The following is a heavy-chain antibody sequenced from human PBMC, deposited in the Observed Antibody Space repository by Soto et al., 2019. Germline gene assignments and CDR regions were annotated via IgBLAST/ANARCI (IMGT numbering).Heavy chain of an antibody. V-gene: IGHV4-39*01. CDR3: ARHPTGYSSSPDS. Sequence: QLQLQESGPGLVKPSETLSLTCSVSGGSIISDSYGWGWIRQPPGKGLEWIATIYYSGSSYYNPSLKSRVSISIDASENQVSLKLSSVTAADAAVYYFARHPTGYSSSPDSWCQGTLVTVSS. CDR1: GGSIISDSYG. J-gene: IGHJ4*02. D-gene: IGHD6-6*01. CDR2: IYYSGSS.